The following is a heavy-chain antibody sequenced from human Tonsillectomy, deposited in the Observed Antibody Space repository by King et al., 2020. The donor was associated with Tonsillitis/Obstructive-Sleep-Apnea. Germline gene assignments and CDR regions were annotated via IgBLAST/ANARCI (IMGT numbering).Heavy chain of an antibody. D-gene: IGHD4-11*01. CDR3: ARLTQYDYSRVFDN. CDR1: GGSFSGYY. J-gene: IGHJ4*02. Sequence: VQLQQCGAGLLKPSETLSLTCAVYGGSFSGYYWNWIRQPPGKGLEWIGEINHSGSTNYNPSLKSRVTISVDTSKNQFSLKLSSVTAADTAVYYCARLTQYDYSRVFDNWGQGTLVTVSS. CDR2: INHSGST. V-gene: IGHV4-34*01.